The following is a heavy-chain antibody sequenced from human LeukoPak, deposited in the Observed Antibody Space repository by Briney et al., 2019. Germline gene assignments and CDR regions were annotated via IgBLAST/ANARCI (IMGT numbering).Heavy chain of an antibody. D-gene: IGHD3-10*01. Sequence: GGSLRLSCAASGFTFSSYGMHWVRQAPGKGLEWVAVISYDGSNKYYADSVKGRFTISRDNSKNTLYLQMNSLRAEDTAVYYCAKDIDYGSGEGPLDYRGQGTLVTVSS. CDR3: AKDIDYGSGEGPLDY. J-gene: IGHJ4*02. V-gene: IGHV3-30*18. CDR1: GFTFSSYG. CDR2: ISYDGSNK.